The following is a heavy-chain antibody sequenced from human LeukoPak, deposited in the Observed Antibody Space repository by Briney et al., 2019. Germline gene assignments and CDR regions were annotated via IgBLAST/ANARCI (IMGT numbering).Heavy chain of an antibody. J-gene: IGHJ6*02. D-gene: IGHD2-15*01. CDR1: GASITSYY. Sequence: PSETLSLTCTVSGASITSYYWSWLRQPAGKGLEWIGRIYTTGSTTYNPSLKSRVTMSVDTSKSRFSLKLSSVIAADTAVYYCARGRSGPGADYYYGMDVWGQGTTVTVS. CDR3: ARGRSGPGADYYYGMDV. CDR2: IYTTGST. V-gene: IGHV4-4*07.